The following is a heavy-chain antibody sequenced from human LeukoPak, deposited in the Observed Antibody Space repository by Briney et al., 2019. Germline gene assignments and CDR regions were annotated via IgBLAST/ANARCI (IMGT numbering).Heavy chain of an antibody. J-gene: IGHJ4*02. CDR2: IDHSGST. CDR3: ARDIGYCSGGSCGLDY. CDR1: GGSFRDYS. Sequence: PSETLSLTCAVYGGSFRDYSWSWICQPPGKGLKWIGEIDHSGSTNYNPSLKSRVTISVDTSKNQFSLKLSSVTAADTAMYYCARDIGYCSGGSCGLDYWGQGALVTVSS. V-gene: IGHV4-34*01. D-gene: IGHD2-15*01.